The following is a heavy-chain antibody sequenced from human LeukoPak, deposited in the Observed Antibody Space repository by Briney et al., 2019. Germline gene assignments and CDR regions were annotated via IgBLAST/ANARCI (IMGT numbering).Heavy chain of an antibody. CDR1: GFTFSSYE. Sequence: GGSLRLSCAASGFTFSSYEMNWVRQAPGKGLEWVSYISSSGSTIYYADSVKGRFTISRDNAKNSLYLQMNSLRAEDTAVYYCAGAIAVARGLDYWGQGTLVTVSS. V-gene: IGHV3-48*03. D-gene: IGHD2-21*01. CDR2: ISSSGSTI. CDR3: AGAIAVARGLDY. J-gene: IGHJ4*02.